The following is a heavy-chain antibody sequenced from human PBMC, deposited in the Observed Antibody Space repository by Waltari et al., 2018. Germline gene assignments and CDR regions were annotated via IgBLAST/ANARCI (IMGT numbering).Heavy chain of an antibody. Sequence: QVQLQESGPGLVKPSQTLSLTCTVSGGSISSGGYYWSWIRQHPGKGLEWIWYIYYSGSNYYNPSRNSRVTISVDTSKNQFSLKLSSVTAADTAVYYCARGGMTIFGVVNYYFDYWGQGTLVTVSS. CDR2: IYYSGSN. V-gene: IGHV4-31*03. J-gene: IGHJ4*02. CDR1: GGSISSGGYY. D-gene: IGHD3-3*01. CDR3: ARGGMTIFGVVNYYFDY.